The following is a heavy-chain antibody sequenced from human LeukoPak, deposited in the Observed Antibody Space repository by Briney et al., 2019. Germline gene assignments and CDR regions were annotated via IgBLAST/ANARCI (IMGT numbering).Heavy chain of an antibody. CDR3: AKDSGSGSYYPRNLDY. J-gene: IGHJ4*02. V-gene: IGHV3-23*01. CDR2: ISGSGGST. Sequence: GGSLRLSCAASGFTVSGNYMSWVRQAPGKGLEWVSAISGSGGSTYYADSVKGRFTISRDNSKNTLYLQMNSLRAEDTAVYYCAKDSGSGSYYPRNLDYWGQGTLVTVSS. D-gene: IGHD3-10*01. CDR1: GFTVSGNY.